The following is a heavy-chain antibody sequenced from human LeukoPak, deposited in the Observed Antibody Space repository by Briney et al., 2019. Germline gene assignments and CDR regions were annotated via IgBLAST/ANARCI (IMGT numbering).Heavy chain of an antibody. CDR2: IYSGGST. CDR3: ARAPHDFWSGYFDY. D-gene: IGHD3-3*01. J-gene: IGHJ4*02. CDR1: GFTFSSNY. V-gene: IGHV3-66*02. Sequence: GGSLRLSCAASGFTFSSNYMSWVRQAPGKGLEWVSVIYSGGSTYYADSVKGRFTISRDNSKNTLYLQMNSLRAEDTAVYYCARAPHDFWSGYFDYWGQGTLVTVSS.